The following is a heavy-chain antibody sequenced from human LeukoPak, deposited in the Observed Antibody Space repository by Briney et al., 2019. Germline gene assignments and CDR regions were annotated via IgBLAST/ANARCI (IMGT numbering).Heavy chain of an antibody. V-gene: IGHV3-23*01. CDR1: GFTFSSYA. CDR2: ISGSGGST. J-gene: IGHJ4*02. D-gene: IGHD5-18*01. Sequence: GSLRLSCAASGFTFSSYAMSWVRQAPGKGLEWVSAISGSGGSTYYADSVKGRFTISRDNSKNTLYLQVNSLRAEDTAVYYCAKTFKVWSYGYYFDYWGQGTLVTVSS. CDR3: AKTFKVWSYGYYFDY.